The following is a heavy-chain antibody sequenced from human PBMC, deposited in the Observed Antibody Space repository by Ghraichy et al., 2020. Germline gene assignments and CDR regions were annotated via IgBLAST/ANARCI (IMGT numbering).Heavy chain of an antibody. Sequence: GESLNISCAASGFTFSSYAMSWVRQAPGKGLEWVSAISGSGGSTYYADSVKGRFTISRDNSKNTLYLQMNSLRAEDTAVYYCAKETAGRIDYIFDYWGQGTLVTVSS. J-gene: IGHJ4*02. V-gene: IGHV3-23*01. D-gene: IGHD2-21*02. CDR2: ISGSGGST. CDR3: AKETAGRIDYIFDY. CDR1: GFTFSSYA.